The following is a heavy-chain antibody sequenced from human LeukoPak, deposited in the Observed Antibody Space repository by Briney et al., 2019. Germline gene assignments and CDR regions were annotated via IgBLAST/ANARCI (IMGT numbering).Heavy chain of an antibody. CDR1: GFTFDDYA. CDR2: ISGDGGST. D-gene: IGHD3-22*01. J-gene: IGHJ4*02. Sequence: GGSLRLSCAASGFTFDDYAMHWVRQAPGKGLEWVSLISGDGGSTYYADSVKGRFTISRDNSKNSLYLQMNSLRTEDTALYYCAQYVWSPDNSRGYFSQIDYWGPRTLVTVSS. V-gene: IGHV3-43*02. CDR3: AQYVWSPDNSRGYFSQIDY.